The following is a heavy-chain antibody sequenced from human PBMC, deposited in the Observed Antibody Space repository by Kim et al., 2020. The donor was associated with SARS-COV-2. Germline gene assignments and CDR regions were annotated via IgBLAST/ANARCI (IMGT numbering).Heavy chain of an antibody. CDR3: ARQNCGGDCSPFDY. J-gene: IGHJ4*02. CDR1: GYIFTTSG. D-gene: IGHD2-21*01. Sequence: ASVKVSCKASGYIFTTSGISWVRQAPGQGLEWMGWISPYIDGTNYAKKFQGRIIMTADKATSTAYMELRSLRSDDTAVYYCARQNCGGDCSPFDYWGQGTLVTVSS. CDR2: ISPYIDGT. V-gene: IGHV1-18*01.